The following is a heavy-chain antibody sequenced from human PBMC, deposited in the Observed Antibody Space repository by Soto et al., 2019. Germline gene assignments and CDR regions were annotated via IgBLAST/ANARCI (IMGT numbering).Heavy chain of an antibody. D-gene: IGHD2-15*01. J-gene: IGHJ4*02. Sequence: GGSLRLSCAASGFTFTNYWMHWVRQAPGKGLVWVSRINSDGSSTNYADSVKGRFTISRDNAKNTLYLQMNSLRAEDTAVYYCASVRVVEAATNFDSWGPGTLVTVSS. CDR3: ASVRVVEAATNFDS. CDR2: INSDGSST. V-gene: IGHV3-74*01. CDR1: GFTFTNYW.